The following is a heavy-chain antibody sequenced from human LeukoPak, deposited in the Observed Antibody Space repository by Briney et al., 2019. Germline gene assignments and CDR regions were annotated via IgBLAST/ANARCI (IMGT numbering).Heavy chain of an antibody. CDR1: GGSISSYY. V-gene: IGHV4-39*07. Sequence: SETLSLTCTVSGGSISSYYWGWIRQPPGKGLEWIGSIYYSGSTYYNPSLKSRVTISVDTSKNQFSLKLSSVTAADTAVYYCARPLGYCSGGSCYSAGFDAFDIWGQGTMVTVSS. J-gene: IGHJ3*02. CDR2: IYYSGST. D-gene: IGHD2-15*01. CDR3: ARPLGYCSGGSCYSAGFDAFDI.